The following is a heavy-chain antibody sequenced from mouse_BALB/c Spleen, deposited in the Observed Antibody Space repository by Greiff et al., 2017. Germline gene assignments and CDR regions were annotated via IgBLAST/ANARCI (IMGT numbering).Heavy chain of an antibody. J-gene: IGHJ2*01. V-gene: IGHV3-6*02. CDR1: GYSITSGYY. CDR3: ANYEYDEGYYFDY. D-gene: IGHD2-4*01. Sequence: DVQLQESGPGLVKPSQSLSLTCSVTGYSITSGYYWNWIRQFPGNKLEWMGYISYDGSNNYNPSLKNRISITRDTSKNQFFLKLNSVTTEDTATYYCANYEYDEGYYFDYWGQGTTLTVSS. CDR2: ISYDGSN.